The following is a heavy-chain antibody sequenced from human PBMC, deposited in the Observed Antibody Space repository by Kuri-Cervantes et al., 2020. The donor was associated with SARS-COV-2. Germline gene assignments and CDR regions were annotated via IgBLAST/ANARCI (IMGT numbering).Heavy chain of an antibody. CDR1: GFTFSSYG. CDR3: AREGLASPIYRYFDL. Sequence: GGSLRLSCAASGFTFSSYGMHWVRQAPGKGLEWVAFIRYDGSNKYYADSVKGRFTISRDNSKNTLYLQMNSLRAEDTAVYYCAREGLASPIYRYFDLWGRGTLVTVSS. CDR2: IRYDGSNK. V-gene: IGHV3-30*02. J-gene: IGHJ2*01. D-gene: IGHD3-16*01.